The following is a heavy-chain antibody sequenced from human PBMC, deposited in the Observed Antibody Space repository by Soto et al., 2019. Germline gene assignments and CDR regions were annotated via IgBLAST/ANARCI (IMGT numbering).Heavy chain of an antibody. CDR3: AREQWGFDS. J-gene: IGHJ4*02. CDR2: IYYTGNS. V-gene: IGHV4-31*03. CDR1: GGSITTNGHY. D-gene: IGHD6-19*01. Sequence: SETLSLTCSVSGGSITTNGHYWTWIRQHPGQGLEWIAYIYYTGNSYLNPSLKSRLSISVDTSKNQFSLELRSVTAADTAVYYCAREQWGFDSWGQGTLVTVS.